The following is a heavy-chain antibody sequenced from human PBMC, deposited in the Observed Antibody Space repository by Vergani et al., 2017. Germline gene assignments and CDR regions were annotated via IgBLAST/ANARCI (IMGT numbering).Heavy chain of an antibody. CDR2: IYYSGST. J-gene: IGHJ5*02. Sequence: QVQLQESGPGLVKPSQTLSLTCTVSGGSISSGGYYWSWIRQHPGKGLEWIGYIYYSGSTYYNPSLKSLVTISVDTSKNQFSLKLSSVTAADTAVYYCARGIAAADNNWFDPWGQGTLVTVSS. CDR1: GGSISSGGYY. V-gene: IGHV4-31*01. D-gene: IGHD6-13*01. CDR3: ARGIAAADNNWFDP.